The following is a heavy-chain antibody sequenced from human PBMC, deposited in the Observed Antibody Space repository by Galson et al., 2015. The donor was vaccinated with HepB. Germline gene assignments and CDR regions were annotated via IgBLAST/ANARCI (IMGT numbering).Heavy chain of an antibody. V-gene: IGHV3-30*04. J-gene: IGHJ5*02. Sequence: SLRLSCAASGFTFSSYAMHWVRQAPGKGLEWVAVISYDGSNKYYADSVKGRFTISRDNSKNTLYLQMNSLRAEDTAVYYCARVKSVEAWGQGTLVTVSS. CDR3: ARVKSVEA. D-gene: IGHD5-24*01. CDR2: ISYDGSNK. CDR1: GFTFSSYA.